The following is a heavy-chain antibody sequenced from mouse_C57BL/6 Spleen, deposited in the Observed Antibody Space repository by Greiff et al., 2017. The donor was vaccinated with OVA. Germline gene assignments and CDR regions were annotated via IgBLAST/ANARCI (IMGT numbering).Heavy chain of an antibody. CDR3: ARDGGRVGYFDY. Sequence: DVHLVESEGGLVQPGSSMKLSCTASGFTFSDYYMAWVRQVPEKGLEWVANINYDGSSTYYLDSLKSRFIISRDNAKNILYLQMSSLKSEDTATYYCARDGGRVGYFDYWGQGTTLTVSS. J-gene: IGHJ2*01. V-gene: IGHV5-16*01. CDR2: INYDGSST. CDR1: GFTFSDYY. D-gene: IGHD1-1*01.